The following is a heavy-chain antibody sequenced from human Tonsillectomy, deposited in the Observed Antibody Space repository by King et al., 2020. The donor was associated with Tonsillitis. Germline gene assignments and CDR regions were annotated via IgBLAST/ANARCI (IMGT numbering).Heavy chain of an antibody. Sequence: VQLQQSGPGLVKPSQSLSLTCAISGDSVSSKSSVWHWIRQSPSRGLEWLRRTYHWSAEWSYEYAPSVKSRIINNPDTSKNQFSLHLNSVTTEDTSVYCCGGGMAASAMTFGAFGGEGARGTVS. CDR1: GDSVSSKSSV. J-gene: IGHJ1*01. CDR2: TYHWSAEWSY. CDR3: GGGMAASAMTFGAF. V-gene: IGHV6-1*01. D-gene: IGHD3/OR15-3a*01.